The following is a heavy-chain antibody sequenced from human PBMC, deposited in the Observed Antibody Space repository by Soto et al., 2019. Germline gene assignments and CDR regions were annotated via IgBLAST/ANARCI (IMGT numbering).Heavy chain of an antibody. CDR2: IYYSGST. CDR1: GGSISSYY. Sequence: SETLSLTCTVSGGSISSYYWSWIRQPPGKGLEWIGYIYYSGSTNYNPSLKSRVTISVDTSKNQFSLKLSSVTAADTAVYYCARVGTYYDIPAGMDVWGQGTTVTVSS. J-gene: IGHJ6*02. CDR3: ARVGTYYDIPAGMDV. V-gene: IGHV4-59*01. D-gene: IGHD3-9*01.